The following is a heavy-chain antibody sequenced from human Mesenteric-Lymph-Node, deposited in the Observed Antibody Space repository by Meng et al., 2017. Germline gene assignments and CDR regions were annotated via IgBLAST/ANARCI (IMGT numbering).Heavy chain of an antibody. J-gene: IGHJ5*02. Sequence: QPELQELGSGLVKPSPTLSLTCAVYGGSFSGYYWSWIRQPPGKGLEWIGEINHSGSTNYNPSLKSRVTISIDTSKNQFSLKLSSVTAADTAVYYCARAEYYNWFDPWGQGTLVTVSS. CDR2: INHSGST. D-gene: IGHD1-14*01. V-gene: IGHV4-34*09. CDR1: GGSFSGYY. CDR3: ARAEYYNWFDP.